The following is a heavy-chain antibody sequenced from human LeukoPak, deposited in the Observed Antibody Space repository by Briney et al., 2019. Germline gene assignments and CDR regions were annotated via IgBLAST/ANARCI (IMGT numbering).Heavy chain of an antibody. D-gene: IGHD6-6*01. CDR1: GGSISSYY. V-gene: IGHV4-59*12. Sequence: MTSETLSLTCTVSGGSISSYYWSWIRQPPGKGLEWIGYIYYSGSTNYNPSLKSRVTISVDTSKNQFSLKLSSVTAADTAVYYCARARGYSSSLGGLDYWGQGTLVTVSS. CDR2: IYYSGST. CDR3: ARARGYSSSLGGLDY. J-gene: IGHJ4*02.